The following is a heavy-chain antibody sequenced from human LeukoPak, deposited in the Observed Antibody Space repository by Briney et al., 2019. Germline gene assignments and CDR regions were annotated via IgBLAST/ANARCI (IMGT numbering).Heavy chain of an antibody. CDR2: IYYSGST. V-gene: IGHV4-59*01. CDR1: GGSISSYH. CDR3: ARGNVLLWFGDLMGYWFDP. J-gene: IGHJ5*02. D-gene: IGHD3-10*01. Sequence: PSETLSLTCTVSGGSISSYHWSWIRQPPGKGLEWIGYIYYSGSTNYNPSLKSRVTISVDTSKNQFSLKLSSVTAADTAVYYCARGNVLLWFGDLMGYWFDPWGQGTLVTVSS.